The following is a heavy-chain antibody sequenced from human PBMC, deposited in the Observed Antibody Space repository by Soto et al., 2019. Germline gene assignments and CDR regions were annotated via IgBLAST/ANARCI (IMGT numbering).Heavy chain of an antibody. J-gene: IGHJ4*02. Sequence: QVQLVQSGADVKKTGASVKVSCKASGYTFTNYNINWVRQAPGQGLEWMGWISAYNGNTYNAQKFQGRVTMTTDTSTSRVYMELRSLRSDDTALYYCARQLATAFDYWGQGTLVTVSS. CDR2: ISAYNGNT. V-gene: IGHV1-18*01. CDR3: ARQLATAFDY. CDR1: GYTFTNYN. D-gene: IGHD6-13*01.